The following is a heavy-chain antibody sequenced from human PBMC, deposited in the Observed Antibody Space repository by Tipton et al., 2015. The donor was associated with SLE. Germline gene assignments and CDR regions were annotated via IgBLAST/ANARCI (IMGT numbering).Heavy chain of an antibody. CDR3: AREAARPYWFDP. CDR2: IYYSGST. J-gene: IGHJ5*02. V-gene: IGHV4-59*12. CDR1: GGFISSYY. D-gene: IGHD6-6*01. Sequence: TLSLTCTVSGGFISSYYWSWIRQPPGKGLEWIEYIYYSGSTNYNPSLKSRVTISVDTSKNQFSLKLSSVTAADTAVYYCAREAARPYWFDPWGQGTLVTVSS.